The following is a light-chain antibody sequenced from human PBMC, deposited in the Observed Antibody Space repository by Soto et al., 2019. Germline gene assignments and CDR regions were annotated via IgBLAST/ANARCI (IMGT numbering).Light chain of an antibody. J-gene: IGLJ1*01. Sequence: QSALTQPTSVSGSPGQSITISCTGNHNDIGTYDYVSWYQQHPGRAPRLLIHGVTTRPSGISGRFSASKSGLTASLTISGLQAEDGGYYYCNSFTPNRIYVFGPGTKVTVL. CDR3: NSFTPNRIYV. CDR1: HNDIGTYDY. CDR2: GVT. V-gene: IGLV2-14*03.